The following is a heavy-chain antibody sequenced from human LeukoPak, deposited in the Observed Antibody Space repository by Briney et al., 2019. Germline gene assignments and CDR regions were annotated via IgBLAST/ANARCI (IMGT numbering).Heavy chain of an antibody. D-gene: IGHD2-2*01. J-gene: IGHJ4*02. CDR2: IYYSGGT. CDR3: ARVWGGGYCSSTSCLYFDY. CDR1: GGSISSYY. Sequence: SETLSLTCTVSGGSISSYYWSWIRQPPGKGLEWIGYIYYSGGTNYNPSLKSRVTISVDTSKNQFSLKLSSVTAADTAVYYCARVWGGGYCSSTSCLYFDYWGQGTLVTVSS. V-gene: IGHV4-59*01.